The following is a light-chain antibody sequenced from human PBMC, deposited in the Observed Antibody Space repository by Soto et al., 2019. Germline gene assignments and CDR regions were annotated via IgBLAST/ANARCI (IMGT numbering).Light chain of an antibody. CDR1: QSVSSN. CDR2: GAS. Sequence: VVMTQSPATLSVSPWERATLYCRASQSVSSNLAWYQQKPGQAPRLLIYGASTRATGIPARFSGSGSGTEFTLTISSLQSEDFAVYYCQQYNNWPITFGQGTRLENK. CDR3: QQYNNWPIT. V-gene: IGKV3-15*01. J-gene: IGKJ5*01.